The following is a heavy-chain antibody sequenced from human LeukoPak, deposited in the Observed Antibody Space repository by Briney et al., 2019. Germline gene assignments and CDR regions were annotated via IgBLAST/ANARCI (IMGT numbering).Heavy chain of an antibody. Sequence: GGSLRLSCAASGFTFSSYDMPWVRQATGKGLEWVSAIGTAGDTYYPGSVKGRFTISRENAKNSLYLQMNSLRAGDTAVYYCARSYSSSWHQAYYYYYGMDVWGQGTTVTVSS. CDR2: IGTAGDT. J-gene: IGHJ6*02. D-gene: IGHD6-13*01. CDR3: ARSYSSSWHQAYYYYYGMDV. CDR1: GFTFSSYD. V-gene: IGHV3-13*01.